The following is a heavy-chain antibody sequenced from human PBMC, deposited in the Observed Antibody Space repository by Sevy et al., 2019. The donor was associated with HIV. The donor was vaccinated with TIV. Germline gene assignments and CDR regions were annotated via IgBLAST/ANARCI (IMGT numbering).Heavy chain of an antibody. CDR2: ISGRSNYI. J-gene: IGHJ4*02. CDR1: GFTFSSYN. D-gene: IGHD1-26*01. CDR3: ARGPPDGSFYYFDY. Sequence: GGSLRLSCAASGFTFSSYNMNWVRQAPGKGLEWVSSISGRSNYIYYAESVKGRFIISRDNAKNTLYLQMNSLRADDTAVYYCARGPPDGSFYYFDYWGQGTLGTVSS. V-gene: IGHV3-21*04.